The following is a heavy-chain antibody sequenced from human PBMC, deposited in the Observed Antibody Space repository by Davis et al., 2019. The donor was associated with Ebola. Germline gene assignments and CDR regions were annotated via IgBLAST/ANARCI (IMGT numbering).Heavy chain of an antibody. D-gene: IGHD3-22*01. J-gene: IGHJ4*02. V-gene: IGHV3-23*01. Sequence: GGSLRLSCAASGFTFSSYAMSWVRQAPGKGLEWVSAIRGSGGSTYYADSVQGRFTISRDNSKNTLYLQMNSLRAEDTAVYYCAKDPSITMIEYYFDYWGQGTLVTVSS. CDR3: AKDPSITMIEYYFDY. CDR2: IRGSGGST. CDR1: GFTFSSYA.